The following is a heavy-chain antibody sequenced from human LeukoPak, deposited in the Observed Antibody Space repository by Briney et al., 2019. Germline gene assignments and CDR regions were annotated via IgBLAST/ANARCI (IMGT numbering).Heavy chain of an antibody. Sequence: PGGSLRLSCAASGITLSANYMTWIRQAPGKGLEWISLIYGAGAAYYAESVRGRFIISRDNSKNTLFLQMNSLRAEDTAVYYCVSSTGQQLIPYDYWGQGTHVAVSS. CDR1: GITLSANY. J-gene: IGHJ4*02. CDR2: IYGAGAA. CDR3: VSSTGQQLIPYDY. D-gene: IGHD6-13*01. V-gene: IGHV3-66*02.